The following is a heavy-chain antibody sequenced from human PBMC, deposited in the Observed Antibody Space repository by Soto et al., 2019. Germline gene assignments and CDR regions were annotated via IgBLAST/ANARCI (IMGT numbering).Heavy chain of an antibody. V-gene: IGHV3-48*02. CDR3: ARTLSWRRGPFDS. Sequence: PGGSLRLSCAASGFTFSSYSMNWVRQAPGKGLEWVSYISGSSQTIFYADSVRGRFTISRDNANNSTYLQMVSLRDEDTAVYYCARTLSWRRGPFDSWGQGTLVTVSS. CDR1: GFTFSSYS. CDR2: ISGSSQTI. J-gene: IGHJ4*02. D-gene: IGHD2-15*01.